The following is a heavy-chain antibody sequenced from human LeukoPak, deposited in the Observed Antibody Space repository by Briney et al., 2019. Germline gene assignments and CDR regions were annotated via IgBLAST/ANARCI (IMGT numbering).Heavy chain of an antibody. D-gene: IGHD3-22*01. CDR3: ARVLTYYFDSSGYYDY. CDR1: GYSFTTYW. Sequence: GESLKISCKTSGYSFTTYWIGWVRQVPGKGLEWMGIINPGDSHTRYSPAFQGQVTISADKSISTAYLQWSSLKATDTAMYFCARVLTYYFDSSGYYDYWGQGTLITVSS. CDR2: INPGDSHT. V-gene: IGHV5-51*01. J-gene: IGHJ4*02.